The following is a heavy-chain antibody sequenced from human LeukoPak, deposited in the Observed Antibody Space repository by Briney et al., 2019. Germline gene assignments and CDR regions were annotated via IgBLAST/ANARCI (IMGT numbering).Heavy chain of an antibody. CDR2: IYYSGST. D-gene: IGHD3-22*01. Sequence: SETLSLTCTVSGGSISSSSYYWGWIRQPPGKGLEWIGSIYYSGSTYYNPSLKSRVTISVDTSKNQFSLKLSSVTAADTAVYYCARAGNGPYYDSSGYLTTTGYGMDVWGQGTTVTVSS. V-gene: IGHV4-39*01. J-gene: IGHJ6*02. CDR1: GGSISSSSYY. CDR3: ARAGNGPYYDSSGYLTTTGYGMDV.